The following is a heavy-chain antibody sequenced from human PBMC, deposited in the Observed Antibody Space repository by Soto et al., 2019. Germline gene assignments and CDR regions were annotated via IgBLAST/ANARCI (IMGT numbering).Heavy chain of an antibody. J-gene: IGHJ6*02. CDR3: ARAPDHYDILTGPFYYYGMDV. V-gene: IGHV3-33*01. CDR2: IWYDGSNK. CDR1: GFTFSSYG. Sequence: QVQLVESGGGVVQPGRSLRLSCAASGFTFSSYGMHWVRQAPGKGLEWVAVIWYDGSNKYYADSVKGRFTISRDNSKNTLYLQMNSLRAEDTAVYYCARAPDHYDILTGPFYYYGMDVWGQGTTVTVSS. D-gene: IGHD3-9*01.